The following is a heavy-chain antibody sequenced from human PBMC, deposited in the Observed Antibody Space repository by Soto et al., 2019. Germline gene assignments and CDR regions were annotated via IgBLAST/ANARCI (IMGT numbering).Heavy chain of an antibody. Sequence: GASLRLSCPASGFTSSRYWMHWVRQVPEEGLEWVSRINGDGSSTTYADSVKGRFTISRDNAKSTVYLQMNSLRAEDTAVYYCARYDSSGYYWPYYYYGMDVWGQGTTVTVSS. CDR3: ARYDSSGYYWPYYYYGMDV. D-gene: IGHD3-22*01. CDR2: INGDGSST. V-gene: IGHV3-74*01. CDR1: GFTSSRYW. J-gene: IGHJ6*02.